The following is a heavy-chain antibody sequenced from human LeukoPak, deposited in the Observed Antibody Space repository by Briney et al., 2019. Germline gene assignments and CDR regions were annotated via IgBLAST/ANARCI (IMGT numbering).Heavy chain of an antibody. Sequence: GGSLRLSCAASGFTFSSYSMNWVRQAPGKGLEWVSSISSSSSYIYYADSVKGRFTISRDNAKNSLYLQMNSLRAEDTAVYYCARDGPTPLQCFDLWGRGTLVTVSS. CDR1: GFTFSSYS. J-gene: IGHJ2*01. D-gene: IGHD5/OR15-5a*01. V-gene: IGHV3-21*01. CDR3: ARDGPTPLQCFDL. CDR2: ISSSSSYI.